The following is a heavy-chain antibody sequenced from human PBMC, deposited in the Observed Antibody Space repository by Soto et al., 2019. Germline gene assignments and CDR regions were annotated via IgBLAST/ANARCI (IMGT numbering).Heavy chain of an antibody. CDR2: IYPGDSDT. CDR3: ARHRNFDFWSDAAADGFDI. V-gene: IGHV5-51*01. CDR1: GYSFTDYW. D-gene: IGHD3-3*01. Sequence: GESLKISCSGSGYSFTDYWIGWVRQMPWKGLEWMGIIYPGDSDTRYSPSFQGQVTISADKSISTAYLQWSSLKASDTGMYYCARHRNFDFWSDAAADGFDIWGQGTMVTVSS. J-gene: IGHJ3*02.